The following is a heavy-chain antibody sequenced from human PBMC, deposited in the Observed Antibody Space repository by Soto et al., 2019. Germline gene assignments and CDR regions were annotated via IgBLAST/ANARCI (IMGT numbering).Heavy chain of an antibody. CDR1: GGTFSSYA. CDR2: FIPMFNRP. Sequence: QVQLVQSGAEVKKPGSSVKVSCKASGGTFSSYAISWVRQAPGQGLEWMGGFIPMFNRPHSARKFPGRVTMTADESTSTAYMDLSSLRSEDTAVYYCARGQFHHVSNYYYALDVWGQGTTVTVSS. V-gene: IGHV1-69*01. J-gene: IGHJ6*02. CDR3: ARGQFHHVSNYYYALDV.